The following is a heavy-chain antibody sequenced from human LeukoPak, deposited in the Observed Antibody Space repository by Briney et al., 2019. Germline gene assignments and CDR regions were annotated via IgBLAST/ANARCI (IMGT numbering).Heavy chain of an antibody. J-gene: IGHJ4*02. CDR2: ISSSSSTI. CDR3: ARDQGDHSGPHYFDY. V-gene: IGHV3-48*01. CDR1: GFTFSSYS. Sequence: TGGSLRLSCAASGFTFSSYSMNWVRQAPGKGLEWVSYISSSSSTIYYADSVRGRFTVSRDNAKNSLYLQMNSLRAEDTAVYYCARDQGDHSGPHYFDYWGQGTLVTVSS. D-gene: IGHD1-14*01.